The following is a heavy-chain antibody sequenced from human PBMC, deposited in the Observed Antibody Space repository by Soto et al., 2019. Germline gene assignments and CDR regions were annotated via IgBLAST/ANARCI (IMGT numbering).Heavy chain of an antibody. CDR3: AREFPGALERSRAFDI. V-gene: IGHV4-4*07. D-gene: IGHD1-1*01. J-gene: IGHJ3*02. CDR1: GGSIISFY. CDR2: ISPSETA. Sequence: ASETLSLTCTVSGGSIISFYWSWVRQSAGKELEWIGRISPSETATYNPSLKSRVTMSADMSSNQFSLNLNSVTAADSAVYFCAREFPGALERSRAFDIWGQGTMVTVSS.